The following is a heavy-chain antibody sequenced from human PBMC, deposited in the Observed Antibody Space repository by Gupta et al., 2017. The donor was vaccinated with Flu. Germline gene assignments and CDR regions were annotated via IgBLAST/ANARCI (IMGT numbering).Heavy chain of an antibody. D-gene: IGHD3-22*01. Sequence: EVQLVESGGGLVQPGGSLRLSCAASGFTVSSNYMSWVRQAPGKGLEWVSVIYSGGSTYYADSVKGRFTISRDNSKNTLYLQMNSLRAEDTAVYYCARVVRDYYDSSGYLGYWGQGTLVTVSS. J-gene: IGHJ4*02. V-gene: IGHV3-66*02. CDR2: IYSGGST. CDR3: ARVVRDYYDSSGYLGY. CDR1: GFTVSSNY.